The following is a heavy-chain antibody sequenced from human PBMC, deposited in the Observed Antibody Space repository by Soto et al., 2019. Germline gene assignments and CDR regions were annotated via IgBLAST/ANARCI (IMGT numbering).Heavy chain of an antibody. CDR2: ISSSGSTI. V-gene: IGHV3-11*01. J-gene: IGHJ5*02. CDR3: ANGSRLTWFDP. CDR1: GFTFSDYY. D-gene: IGHD5-12*01. Sequence: NPGGSLRLSCAASGFTFSDYYMNWIRQAPGKGLEWVSYISSSGSTIYYADSVKGRFTISRDNAKNSLYLQMNSLRAEDTAVYYCANGSRLTWFDPWGQGTLVTVSS.